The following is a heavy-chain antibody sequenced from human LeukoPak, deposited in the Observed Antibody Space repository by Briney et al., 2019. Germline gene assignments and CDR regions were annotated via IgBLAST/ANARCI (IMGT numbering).Heavy chain of an antibody. CDR2: ISYDGSNK. J-gene: IGHJ4*02. CDR1: GFTFSSYA. Sequence: GRSLRLSCAASGFTFSSYAMHWVRQAPGKGLEWVAVISYDGSNKYYADSVKGRFTISRDNSKNTLYLQMNSLRAEDTAVYYCARDYFDYWGQGTLVTVSS. V-gene: IGHV3-30-3*01. CDR3: ARDYFDY.